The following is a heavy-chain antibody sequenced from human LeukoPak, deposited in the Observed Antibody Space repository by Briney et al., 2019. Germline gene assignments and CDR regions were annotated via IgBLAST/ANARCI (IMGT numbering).Heavy chain of an antibody. Sequence: SETLSLTCTVSGGSISSYYWSWIRQPPGKGLEWIGSIYHSGSTYYNPSLKSRVTISVDTSKNQFSLKLSSVTAADTAVYYCARAREGSPYYFDHWGQGTLVTVSS. CDR3: ARAREGSPYYFDH. D-gene: IGHD1-26*01. J-gene: IGHJ4*02. CDR1: GGSISSYY. CDR2: IYHSGST. V-gene: IGHV4-38-2*02.